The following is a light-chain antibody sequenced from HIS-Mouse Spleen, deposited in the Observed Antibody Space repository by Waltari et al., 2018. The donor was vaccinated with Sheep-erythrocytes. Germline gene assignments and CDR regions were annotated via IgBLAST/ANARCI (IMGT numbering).Light chain of an antibody. CDR1: SSDVGSDNL. CDR3: CSYAGSSTV. J-gene: IGLJ7*01. Sequence: QSVLTQPASVSGSPGQSITISCTGTSSDVGSDNLFSWYQQHPGKAPKLMIYEGSKRPSGVSNRFSGSKSGNTASLTISGLQAEDEADYYCCSYAGSSTVFGGGTQLTVL. CDR2: EGS. V-gene: IGLV2-23*01.